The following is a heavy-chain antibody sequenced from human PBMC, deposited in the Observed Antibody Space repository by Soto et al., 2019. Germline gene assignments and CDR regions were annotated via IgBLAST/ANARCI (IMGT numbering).Heavy chain of an antibody. D-gene: IGHD2-2*01. J-gene: IGHJ6*02. CDR2: ISSSSSYI. V-gene: IGHV3-21*01. CDR1: GFTFSSYS. CDR3: ARKGVVPAYGMDV. Sequence: GGSLRLSCAASGFTFSSYSMNWVRQAPGKGLEWVSSISSSSSYIYYADSVKGRFTISRDNAKNSLYLQMNSLRVEDTAVYYCARKGVVPAYGMDVWGQGTTVTVSS.